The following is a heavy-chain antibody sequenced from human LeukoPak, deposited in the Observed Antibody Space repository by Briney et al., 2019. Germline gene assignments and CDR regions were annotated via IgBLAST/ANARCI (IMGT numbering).Heavy chain of an antibody. CDR3: ATVRVGATAFDI. J-gene: IGHJ3*02. CDR2: INPNSGGT. V-gene: IGHV1-2*02. D-gene: IGHD1-26*01. Sequence: ASVKVSCKASGYTFTSYYMHWVRQAPGQGLEWMGWINPNSGGTNYAQKFQGRVTMTRDTSISTAYMELSRLRSDDTAVYYCATVRVGATAFDIWGQGTMVTVSS. CDR1: GYTFTSYY.